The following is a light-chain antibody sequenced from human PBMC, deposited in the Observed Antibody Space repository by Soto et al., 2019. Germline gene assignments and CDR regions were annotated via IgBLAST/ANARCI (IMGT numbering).Light chain of an antibody. CDR2: GAS. J-gene: IGKJ3*01. V-gene: IGKV1-33*01. CDR1: QDIRKY. Sequence: DIQMTQSPSSLSASVGDRVTITCQASQDIRKYLSWYQQKPGRDPKLLIYGASNLESGGPSSFSGSGYGTDFTFTISSLQPEDIATYYCQHYDHLPPFTFGPGTKVAIK. CDR3: QHYDHLPPFT.